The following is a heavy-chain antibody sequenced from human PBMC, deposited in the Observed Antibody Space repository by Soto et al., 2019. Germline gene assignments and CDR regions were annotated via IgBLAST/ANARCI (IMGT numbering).Heavy chain of an antibody. Sequence: ESGGGLVQPGRSLRLSCAASGFTFDDYAMHWVRQAPGQGLEWVSGISWNSGSIGYADSVKGRFTISRDNAKNSLYLQMNSLRAEDTALYYCAKDRVAYGGGDCPGYFQHWGQGTLVTVSS. D-gene: IGHD2-21*01. CDR1: GFTFDDYA. CDR2: ISWNSGSI. CDR3: AKDRVAYGGGDCPGYFQH. V-gene: IGHV3-9*01. J-gene: IGHJ1*01.